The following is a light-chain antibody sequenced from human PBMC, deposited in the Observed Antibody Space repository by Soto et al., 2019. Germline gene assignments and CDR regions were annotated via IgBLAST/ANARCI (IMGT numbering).Light chain of an antibody. CDR3: QSYDSSLSALYV. Sequence: QSVLTQPPSVSGTPGQRVTISCTGSSSNIGAGYDGHWYQQLPGTAPKLLIYGNSNRPSRVPDRFSGSKSGTSASLAITGLQAEDEADYYCQSYDSSLSALYVFGTGTKLTVL. V-gene: IGLV1-40*01. J-gene: IGLJ1*01. CDR2: GNS. CDR1: SSNIGAGYD.